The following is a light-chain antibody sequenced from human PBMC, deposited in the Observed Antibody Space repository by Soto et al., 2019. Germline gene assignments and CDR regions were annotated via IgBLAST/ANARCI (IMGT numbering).Light chain of an antibody. CDR2: SAS. CDR1: QSVNNN. Sequence: EPVMTQSPVTLAVSPGESGTLPCTASQSVNNNVAWYQQKPGHTPRLLIYSASIGATGTPARFRGSGSGSDFTLTISSLQSEDFAVYYCQQYNKSPLTFGPGTKVDIK. CDR3: QQYNKSPLT. V-gene: IGKV3-15*01. J-gene: IGKJ3*01.